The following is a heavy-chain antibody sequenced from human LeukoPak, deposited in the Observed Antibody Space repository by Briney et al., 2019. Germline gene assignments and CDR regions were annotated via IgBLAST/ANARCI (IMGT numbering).Heavy chain of an antibody. V-gene: IGHV4-39*02. Sequence: SETLSLTCSVSGASVITGTYYWGWIRQPPGKGLEWIGNIVYGGRTYYNGSLQSRVTMSVDTSENQVSLNLSSVTAADTAVYYCAKDGAGATWALGTYYYYYYMDVWGKGTTVTVSS. CDR2: IVYGGRT. D-gene: IGHD1-26*01. CDR1: GASVITGTYY. J-gene: IGHJ6*03. CDR3: AKDGAGATWALGTYYYYYYMDV.